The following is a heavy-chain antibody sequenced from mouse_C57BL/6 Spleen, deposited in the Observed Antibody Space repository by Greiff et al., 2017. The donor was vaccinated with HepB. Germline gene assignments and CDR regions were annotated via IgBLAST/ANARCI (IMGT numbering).Heavy chain of an antibody. J-gene: IGHJ2*01. Sequence: EVQLQQSGPELVKPGASVKISCKASGYTFTDYYMNWVRKSHGKGLEGIGDINPNNGGTSNNQKFKGKATLTVDKSSSTAYMELRSLTSEDSAVYYCARFPTAQATPFDYWGQGTTLTVSS. CDR1: GYTFTDYY. V-gene: IGHV1-26*01. CDR2: INPNNGGT. CDR3: ARFPTAQATPFDY. D-gene: IGHD3-2*02.